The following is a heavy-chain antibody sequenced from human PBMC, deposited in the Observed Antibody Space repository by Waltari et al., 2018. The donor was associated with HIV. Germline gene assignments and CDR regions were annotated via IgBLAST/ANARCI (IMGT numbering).Heavy chain of an antibody. CDR1: GFTFSTYW. CDR3: ARSSWHDY. Sequence: EVQLVESGGGLVRPGGSLRLSCAASGFTFSTYWMNWVRQAPGKGLEWVSKIKQDGSERHYVDSVKGRFTISRDNAKNSLYLQMNSLGAEDTAVYYCARSSWHDYWGQGTLVTVSS. CDR2: IKQDGSER. D-gene: IGHD6-13*01. V-gene: IGHV3-7*01. J-gene: IGHJ4*02.